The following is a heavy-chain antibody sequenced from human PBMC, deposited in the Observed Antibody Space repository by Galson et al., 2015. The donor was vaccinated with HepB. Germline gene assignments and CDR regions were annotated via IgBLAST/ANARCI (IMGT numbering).Heavy chain of an antibody. J-gene: IGHJ2*01. CDR2: INPNSGGT. D-gene: IGHD6-6*01. CDR1: GYTFSGYY. CDR3: AREYSTSSFYFDL. Sequence: SVKVSCKASGYTFSGYYMHWVRQAPGQGLEWMGWINPNSGGTDYAQKFPGWVTMTRDTSISTAYMEVTGLKSDDTAVYYCAREYSTSSFYFDLWGRGTLVTVSS. V-gene: IGHV1-2*04.